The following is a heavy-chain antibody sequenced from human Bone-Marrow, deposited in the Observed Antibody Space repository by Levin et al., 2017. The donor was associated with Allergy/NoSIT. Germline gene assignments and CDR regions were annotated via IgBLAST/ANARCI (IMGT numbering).Heavy chain of an antibody. D-gene: IGHD4-17*01. CDR2: INSDGSTT. V-gene: IGHV3-74*01. CDR3: ARERSKSGDYRGTS. Sequence: AGGSLRLSCAASGFTFSNYWMYWVRQAPGKGLVWVSRINSDGSTTDYADSVKGRFTVSRDNAKNTLYLQMNSLRAEDTAVYYCARERSKSGDYRGTSWGQGILVTVSS. CDR1: GFTFSNYW. J-gene: IGHJ5*02.